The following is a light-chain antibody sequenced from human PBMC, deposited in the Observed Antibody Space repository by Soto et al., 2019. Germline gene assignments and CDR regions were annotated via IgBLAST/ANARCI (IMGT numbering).Light chain of an antibody. CDR3: QQYNIYPWT. CDR1: QSISSW. CDR2: KAS. Sequence: DIQMTQPPSTVSASVGDRVTITCRASQSISSWLAWYQQKPGKAPNLLIYKASSLESGVPSRFSGSGSGTKFTLTISSLQPDDFATYYCQQYNIYPWTFGQGTKVEIK. J-gene: IGKJ1*01. V-gene: IGKV1-5*03.